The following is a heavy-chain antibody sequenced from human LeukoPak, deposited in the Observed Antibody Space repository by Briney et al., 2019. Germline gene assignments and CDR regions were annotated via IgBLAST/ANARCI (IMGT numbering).Heavy chain of an antibody. V-gene: IGHV1-2*02. CDR2: ITANSGGK. D-gene: IGHD2-21*02. J-gene: IGHJ4*02. CDR1: GYTFTNYV. Sequence: ASVKVSCKTSGYTFTNYVVHWVRQAPGQRREWRGGITANSGGKKSAQKLQGRVTMTRDPSITTAYMELSRLTSDDTAVYYCAREPPAYCSPDCYALGYWGQGTLVSVSS. CDR3: AREPPAYCSPDCYALGY.